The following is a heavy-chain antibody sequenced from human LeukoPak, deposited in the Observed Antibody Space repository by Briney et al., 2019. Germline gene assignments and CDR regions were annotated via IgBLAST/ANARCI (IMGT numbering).Heavy chain of an antibody. D-gene: IGHD1-7*01. Sequence: SETLSLTCTLSGAAISDYFWSWIRQPAGKDLEWMGHISSSGSTYFNPCLQSRVRMSVNSSKTHFSLRLSSVTAADTAVYYCARSPSTIGWNWGYYCDLWGQGHLVSLSS. CDR2: ISSSGST. CDR1: GAAISDYF. CDR3: ARSPSTIGWNWGYYCDL. V-gene: IGHV4-4*07. J-gene: IGHJ4*02.